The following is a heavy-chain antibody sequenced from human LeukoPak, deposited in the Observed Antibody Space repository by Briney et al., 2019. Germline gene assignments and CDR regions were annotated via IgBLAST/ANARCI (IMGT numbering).Heavy chain of an antibody. CDR3: ARTGPGIAARNYFDY. CDR1: GGSISSYY. Sequence: SETLSLTCTVSGGSISSYYWSWIRQPPGKGLEWIGYIYYSGSTNYNPSLKSRVTISVDTSKNQFSLKLSSVTAADTAVYYCARTGPGIAARNYFDYWGQRTLVTVSS. V-gene: IGHV4-59*01. CDR2: IYYSGST. D-gene: IGHD6-6*01. J-gene: IGHJ4*02.